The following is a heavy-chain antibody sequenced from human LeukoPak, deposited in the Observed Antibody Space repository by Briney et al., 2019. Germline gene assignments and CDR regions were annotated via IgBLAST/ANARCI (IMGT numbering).Heavy chain of an antibody. D-gene: IGHD3-3*01. Sequence: GRSLRLSCAASGFTFSSYAMHWVRQAPGKGLEWVAVISYDGSNKYYADSVKGRFTISRDNSKNTLYLQMNSLRAEDTAVYYCARDVHDFNWFDPWGQGTLVTVSS. CDR3: ARDVHDFNWFDP. CDR1: GFTFSSYA. CDR2: ISYDGSNK. J-gene: IGHJ5*02. V-gene: IGHV3-30-3*01.